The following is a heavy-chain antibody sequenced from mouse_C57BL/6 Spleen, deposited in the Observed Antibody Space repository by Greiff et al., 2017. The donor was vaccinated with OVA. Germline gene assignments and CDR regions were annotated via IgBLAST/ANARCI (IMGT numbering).Heavy chain of an antibody. J-gene: IGHJ4*01. Sequence: QVQLKQSGPELVKPGASVKISCKASGYAFSSSWMNWVKQRPGKGLEWIGRIYPGDGDTNYNGKFKGKATLTADKSSSTAYMQLSSLTSEDSAVYFCASLTTPHYYAMDYWGQGTSVTVSS. V-gene: IGHV1-82*01. CDR3: ASLTTPHYYAMDY. D-gene: IGHD2-12*01. CDR2: IYPGDGDT. CDR1: GYAFSSSW.